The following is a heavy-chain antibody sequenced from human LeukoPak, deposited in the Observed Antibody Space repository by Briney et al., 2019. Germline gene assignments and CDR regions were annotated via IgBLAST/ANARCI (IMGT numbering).Heavy chain of an antibody. V-gene: IGHV3-7*01. Sequence: PGGSLRLSCATSGFTFSNYWMSWVRQAPGKGLEWVASINQDGSAKHYVDSVKGRFTISRDNVKKSLYLQMSSLRVEDTALYYCARDPLRYLRMGHYDYWGQGTLVAVSS. CDR2: INQDGSAK. D-gene: IGHD3-9*01. CDR3: ARDPLRYLRMGHYDY. CDR1: GFTFSNYW. J-gene: IGHJ4*02.